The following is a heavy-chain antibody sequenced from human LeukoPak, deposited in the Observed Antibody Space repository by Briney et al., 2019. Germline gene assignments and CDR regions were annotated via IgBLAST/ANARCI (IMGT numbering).Heavy chain of an antibody. CDR1: GFTFSSYG. V-gene: IGHV3-33*01. Sequence: GRSLRLSCAASGFTFSSYGMHWVRQAPGKGLEWVAVTWYDGSNKYCADSVKGRFTISRDNSKNTLYLQMNSLRAEDTAVYYCARADSSGWYTYYYGMDVWGQGTTVTVYS. D-gene: IGHD6-19*01. J-gene: IGHJ6*02. CDR3: ARADSSGWYTYYYGMDV. CDR2: TWYDGSNK.